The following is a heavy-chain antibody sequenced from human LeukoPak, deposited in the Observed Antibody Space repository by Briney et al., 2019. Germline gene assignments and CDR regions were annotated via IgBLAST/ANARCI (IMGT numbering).Heavy chain of an antibody. CDR2: IKQDGSEK. V-gene: IGHV3-7*01. CDR1: GFTFSSYW. Sequence: GGSLRLSCAASGFTFSSYWMSWVRQAPGQGLEWVANIKQDGSEKYYVESLKGRFTISGDNAKNSVYLQMNSLRAEDTAVYYCARIRRGWSQNWDYWGQGTLVTVSS. CDR3: ARIRRGWSQNWDY. J-gene: IGHJ4*02. D-gene: IGHD6-19*01.